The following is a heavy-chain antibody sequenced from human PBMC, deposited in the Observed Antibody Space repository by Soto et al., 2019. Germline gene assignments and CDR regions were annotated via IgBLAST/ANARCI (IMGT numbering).Heavy chain of an antibody. D-gene: IGHD3-10*01. V-gene: IGHV4-34*01. Sequence: LSLTCAVYGGSFSGYYWSWIRQPPGKGLEWIGEINHSGSTNYNPSLKSRVTISVDTSKNQFSLKLSSVTAADTAVYYCAREGQIWFGELYPFDYWGQGTLVTVSS. CDR2: INHSGST. CDR1: GGSFSGYY. CDR3: AREGQIWFGELYPFDY. J-gene: IGHJ4*02.